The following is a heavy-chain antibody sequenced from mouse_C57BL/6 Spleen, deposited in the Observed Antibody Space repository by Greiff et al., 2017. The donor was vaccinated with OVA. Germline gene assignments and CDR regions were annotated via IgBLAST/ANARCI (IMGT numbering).Heavy chain of an antibody. J-gene: IGHJ1*03. CDR2: ISSGSSTI. CDR3: ARPSYYSNPWWYFDV. Sequence: DVQLVESGGGLVKPGGSLKLSCAASGFTFSDYGMHWVRQAPEKGLEWVAYISSGSSTIYYADTVKGRFTISRDNAKNTLFLQMTSLRSEDTAMYYCARPSYYSNPWWYFDVWGTGTTVTVSS. V-gene: IGHV5-17*01. D-gene: IGHD2-5*01. CDR1: GFTFSDYG.